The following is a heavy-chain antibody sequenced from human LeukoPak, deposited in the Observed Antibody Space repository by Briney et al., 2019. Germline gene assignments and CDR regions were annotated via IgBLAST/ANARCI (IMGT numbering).Heavy chain of an antibody. CDR3: AKKRNAAPYYFDC. D-gene: IGHD6-25*01. CDR2: IYHSGST. CDR1: GGSISNYY. J-gene: IGHJ4*01. V-gene: IGHV4-59*12. Sequence: KPSETLSLTCTVSGGSISNYYWSWIRQPPGKGLEWIGEIYHSGSTNYNPSLKSPVTISVDKSKNQLSLRLSSVTAADTAVYYCAKKRNAAPYYFDCWGQGTLVIVSS.